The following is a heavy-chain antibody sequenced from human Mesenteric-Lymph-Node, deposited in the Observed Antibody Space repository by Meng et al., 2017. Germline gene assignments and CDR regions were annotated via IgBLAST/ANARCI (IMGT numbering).Heavy chain of an antibody. V-gene: IGHV4-4*03. CDR3: TTLYGDSIS. J-gene: IGHJ4*02. CDR2: IYHSGRT. Sequence: QVRLMGAGQGLWKPPGTLSSTCTFAGASIRNDQWWSWVRQAPGKGLEWIGEIYHSGRTNYNPSVKSRVSMSVDKSQNHFSLRLSSVTAADTAVYYCTTLYGDSISWGQGTLVTVSS. CDR1: GASIRNDQW. D-gene: IGHD4-17*01.